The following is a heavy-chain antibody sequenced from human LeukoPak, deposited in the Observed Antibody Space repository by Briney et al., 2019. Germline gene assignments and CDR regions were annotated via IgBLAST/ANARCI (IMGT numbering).Heavy chain of an antibody. CDR2: IIPIFGTI. J-gene: IGHJ4*02. CDR1: GGTFSSYA. V-gene: IGHV1-69*13. D-gene: IGHD1-1*01. CDR3: ARNVDGTTGADY. Sequence: SVKVSCKASGGTFSSYAISWVRQAPGQGLEWMGGIIPIFGTINYAQKIQGRVTITADESTSTAYMELSSLRSEDTAVYYCARNVDGTTGADYWGQGTLVTVSS.